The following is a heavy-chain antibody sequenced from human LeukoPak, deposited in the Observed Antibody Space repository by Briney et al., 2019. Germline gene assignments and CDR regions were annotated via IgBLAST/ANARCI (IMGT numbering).Heavy chain of an antibody. CDR1: GFTFSSA. CDR3: ARDLPLEY. V-gene: IGHV3-30-3*01. CDR2: ISYDGSNK. D-gene: IGHD5/OR15-5a*01. Sequence: GGSLRLSCAASGFTFSSAMTWVRQAPGKGLEWVAVISYDGSNKYYADSVKGRFTISRDNSKDTLYLQMNSLRAEDTAVYYCARDLPLEYWGQGTLVTVSS. J-gene: IGHJ4*02.